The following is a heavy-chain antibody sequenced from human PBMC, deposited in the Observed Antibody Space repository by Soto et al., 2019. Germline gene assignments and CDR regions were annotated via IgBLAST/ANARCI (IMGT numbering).Heavy chain of an antibody. Sequence: QVQLVQSGAEVKKPGASVKVSCKASGYTFSSYGISWVRQAPGQGLEWMGWISAYNGNTNYAQKLQGRVTMTTDTSTRTAYMDLRSLRSDATAIYYCARDKGDGSGSYYGYWGQGTLVTVSS. D-gene: IGHD3-10*01. CDR1: GYTFSSYG. CDR3: ARDKGDGSGSYYGY. V-gene: IGHV1-18*01. CDR2: ISAYNGNT. J-gene: IGHJ4*02.